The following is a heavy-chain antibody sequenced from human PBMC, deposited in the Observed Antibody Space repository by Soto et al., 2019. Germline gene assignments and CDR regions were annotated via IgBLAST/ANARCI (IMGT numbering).Heavy chain of an antibody. CDR1: GFTFRNVG. J-gene: IGHJ3*01. V-gene: IGHV3-74*01. CDR2: ITGDGSST. CDR3: ARAQLLPDDAFDA. D-gene: IGHD2-2*01. Sequence: GGFLSLSCAASGFTFRNVGMHWVCQAPGKGPVWVSRITGDGSSTSHADSVKGRFTISRDNAENTLFLQMSGLRAEDTAVYYCARAQLLPDDAFDAWGRGTVVTVSS.